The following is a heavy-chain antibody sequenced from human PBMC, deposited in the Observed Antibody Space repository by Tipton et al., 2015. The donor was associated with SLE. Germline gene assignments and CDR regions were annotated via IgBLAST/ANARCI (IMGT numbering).Heavy chain of an antibody. J-gene: IGHJ6*02. Sequence: TLSLTCTVSGGSMNSYYWSWIRQPPGKGLEWIGCIYNSESTNHNPSLRSRVTISVDTSKNQFSLRLSSVTAADTAVYYCARGSYVTVSGRGGYYGMDVWGRGTTVTVSS. CDR3: ARGSYVTVSGRGGYYGMDV. CDR1: GGSMNSYY. CDR2: IYNSEST. V-gene: IGHV4-59*01. D-gene: IGHD3-16*01.